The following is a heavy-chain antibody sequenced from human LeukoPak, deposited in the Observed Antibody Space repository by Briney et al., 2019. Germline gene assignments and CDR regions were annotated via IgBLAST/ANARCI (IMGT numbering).Heavy chain of an antibody. CDR1: GGSISSSSYY. D-gene: IGHD6-13*01. V-gene: IGHV4-39*01. CDR2: IYYSGST. Sequence: SETLSLTCTVSGGSISSSSYYWGWIRQPPGKGLEWIGSIYYSGSTYYNPSLKSRVTISVDTSKNQFSLKLSSVTAADTAVYYCARLWTGIAAAGGYWGQGTLVTVSS. CDR3: ARLWTGIAAAGGY. J-gene: IGHJ4*02.